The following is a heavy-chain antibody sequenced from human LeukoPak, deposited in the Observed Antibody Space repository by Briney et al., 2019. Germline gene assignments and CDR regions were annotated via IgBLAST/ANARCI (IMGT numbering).Heavy chain of an antibody. CDR1: GFTFSSYG. V-gene: IGHV3-33*08. D-gene: IGHD5-24*01. CDR3: ARNHHPRDGYNNGACLWY. Sequence: QAGGSLRLSCAASGFTFSSYGMHWVRQAPGKGLEWVADIWYDGSKRYYGDSVKGRFTISRDDSKNTLFLQMDSLRTEDTAVYSCARNHHPRDGYNNGACLWYWGQGILVTVSS. CDR2: IWYDGSKR. J-gene: IGHJ4*02.